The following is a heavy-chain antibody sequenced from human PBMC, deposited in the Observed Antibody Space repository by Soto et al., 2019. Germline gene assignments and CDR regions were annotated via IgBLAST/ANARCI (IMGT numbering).Heavy chain of an antibody. CDR3: ARTREGYCSSTSCYRPRYYYGMDV. D-gene: IGHD2-2*01. Sequence: SETLSLTCAVYGGSFSGYYWSWIRQPPGKGLEWIGEINHSGSTNYNPSLKSRVTISVDTSKNQFSLKLSSVTAADTAVYYCARTREGYCSSTSCYRPRYYYGMDVRGQGTTVTGSS. CDR2: INHSGST. V-gene: IGHV4-34*01. CDR1: GGSFSGYY. J-gene: IGHJ6*02.